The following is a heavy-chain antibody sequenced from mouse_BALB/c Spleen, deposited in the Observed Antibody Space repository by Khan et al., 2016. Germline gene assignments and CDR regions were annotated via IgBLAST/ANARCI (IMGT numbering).Heavy chain of an antibody. V-gene: IGHV5-17*02. Sequence: EVELVESGGGLVQPRGSRKLSCAASGFTFRSKEMHWVRQAPEKGLEWVAFISSGSSAIYYADTVKGRFTISRDNPKNTLFLQMTSLRTEDTAMYYCGREVYWGQGATLEVSS. J-gene: IGHJ2*01. CDR3: GREVY. CDR2: ISSGSSAI. CDR1: GFTFRSKE.